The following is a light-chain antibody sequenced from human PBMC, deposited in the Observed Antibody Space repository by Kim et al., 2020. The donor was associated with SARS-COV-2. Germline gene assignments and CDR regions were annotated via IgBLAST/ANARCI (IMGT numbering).Light chain of an antibody. Sequence: SYELTQPPSVSVSPGQTASITCSGDKLGDKYACWYQQKPGQSPVLVIYQDSKRPSGIPERFSGSNSGNTATLPISGTQAMDEADSYCQAWDSSTHVVFGG. CDR3: QAWDSSTHVV. J-gene: IGLJ2*01. CDR1: KLGDKY. CDR2: QDS. V-gene: IGLV3-1*01.